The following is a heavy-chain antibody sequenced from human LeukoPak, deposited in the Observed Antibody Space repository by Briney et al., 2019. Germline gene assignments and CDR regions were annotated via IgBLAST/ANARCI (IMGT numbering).Heavy chain of an antibody. D-gene: IGHD3-10*01. J-gene: IGHJ5*02. V-gene: IGHV3-53*01. CDR1: GFTVSSNY. CDR3: AKAMVRGVITGWFDP. CDR2: IYSGGST. Sequence: GGSLRLSCAASGFTVSSNYMSWVRQAPGKGLEWVSVIYSGGSTYYADSVKGRFTISRDNSKNTLYLQMNSLRAEDTAVYYCAKAMVRGVITGWFDPWGQGTLVTVSS.